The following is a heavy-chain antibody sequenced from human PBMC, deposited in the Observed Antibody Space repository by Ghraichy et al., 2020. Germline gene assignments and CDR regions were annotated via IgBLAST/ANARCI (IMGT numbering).Heavy chain of an antibody. Sequence: LSLTCAASGFTFSSYSMNWVRQAPGKGLEWVSSISSSSSYIYYADSVKGRFTISRDNAKNSLYLQMNSLRAEDTAVYYCARVSRSMGGYDYLDYWGQGTLVTVSS. CDR1: GFTFSSYS. CDR3: ARVSRSMGGYDYLDY. CDR2: ISSSSSYI. V-gene: IGHV3-21*01. J-gene: IGHJ4*02. D-gene: IGHD5-12*01.